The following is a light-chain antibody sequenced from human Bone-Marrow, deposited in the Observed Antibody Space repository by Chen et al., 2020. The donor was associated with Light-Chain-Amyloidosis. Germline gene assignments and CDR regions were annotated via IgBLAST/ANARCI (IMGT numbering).Light chain of an antibody. V-gene: IGLV2-14*01. CDR3: SSYTITNTLV. J-gene: IGLJ1*01. CDR2: EVT. CDR1: SSDVGGDIH. Sequence: QSALTQPASVSGSPGQSITFSCTGTSSDVGGDIHVSWYQQHPDKAPKLMIYEVTNRPSWVPDRFSGSKSDNTASLTSSGLQTEDEADYFCSSYTITNTLVFGSGTRVTVL.